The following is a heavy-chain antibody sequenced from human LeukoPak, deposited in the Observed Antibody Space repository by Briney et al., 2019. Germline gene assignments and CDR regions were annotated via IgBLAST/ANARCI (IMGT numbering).Heavy chain of an antibody. CDR1: GFTFSSYA. CDR3: ARVKDYVGYCSGGSCYRYGMDV. D-gene: IGHD2-15*01. V-gene: IGHV3-30-3*01. J-gene: IGHJ6*02. CDR2: ISYDGSNK. Sequence: GGSLRLSCAASGFTFSSYAMHWVRQAPGKGLEWVAVISYDGSNKYYADSVKGRFTISRDNSKNTLYLQMNSLRAEDTAVYYCARVKDYVGYCSGGSCYRYGMDVWGQGTTVTVSS.